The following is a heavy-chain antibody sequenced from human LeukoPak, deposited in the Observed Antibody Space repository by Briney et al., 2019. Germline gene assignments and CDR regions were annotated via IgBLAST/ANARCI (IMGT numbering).Heavy chain of an antibody. CDR3: ARDGLLRYYYMDV. CDR1: GYTFTDYY. V-gene: IGHV1-69*05. J-gene: IGHJ6*03. D-gene: IGHD3-3*01. CDR2: IIPIFGTA. Sequence: GASVKVSCKASGYTFTDYYMHWVRQAPGQGLEWMGRIIPIFGTANYAQKFQGRVTITTDESTSTAYMELSSLRSEDTAVYYCARDGLLRYYYMDVWGKGTTVTVSS.